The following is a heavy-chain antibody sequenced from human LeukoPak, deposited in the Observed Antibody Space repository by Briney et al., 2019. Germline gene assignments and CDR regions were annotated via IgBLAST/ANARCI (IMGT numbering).Heavy chain of an antibody. Sequence: GASVKVSCKASGYTFTGYYMHWVRQAPGQGLEWMGIINPSGGSTSYAQKFQGRVTMTRDMSTSTVYMELSSLRSEDTAVYYCARGDSSGYYDHRNAFGIWGQGTMVTVSS. V-gene: IGHV1-46*01. J-gene: IGHJ3*02. D-gene: IGHD3-22*01. CDR3: ARGDSSGYYDHRNAFGI. CDR2: INPSGGST. CDR1: GYTFTGYY.